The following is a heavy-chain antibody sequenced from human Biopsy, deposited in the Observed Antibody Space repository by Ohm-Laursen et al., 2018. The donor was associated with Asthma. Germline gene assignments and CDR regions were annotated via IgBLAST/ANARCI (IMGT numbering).Heavy chain of an antibody. D-gene: IGHD2/OR15-2a*01. J-gene: IGHJ4*02. Sequence: SETLSLTCDVYPGSFSGFYWTWIRHYPGKGLEWIGYIHYTGSTHYKSSLKSRVSVSIDTSKNQFSLNVTSVTAADTAVYFCARARRYCNRDCHGWNFDLWGQGTPVTVSS. V-gene: IGHV4-34*11. CDR3: ARARRYCNRDCHGWNFDL. CDR2: IHYTGST. CDR1: PGSFSGFY.